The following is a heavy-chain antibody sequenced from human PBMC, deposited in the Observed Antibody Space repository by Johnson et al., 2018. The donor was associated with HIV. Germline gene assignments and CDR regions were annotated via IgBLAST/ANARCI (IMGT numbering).Heavy chain of an antibody. CDR2: IYSGGST. V-gene: IGHV3-66*01. D-gene: IGHD3-3*01. J-gene: IGHJ3*02. Sequence: VQLVESRGVLVQPGGSLRLSCAASGFTVSSNYMSWVRQAPGKGLEWVSVIYSGGSTYYADSVKGRFSISRDNSKNTLYLQMNSLRAEDTAVYYCARDAGVDDAFDIWGQGTMVTVSS. CDR1: GFTVSSNY. CDR3: ARDAGVDDAFDI.